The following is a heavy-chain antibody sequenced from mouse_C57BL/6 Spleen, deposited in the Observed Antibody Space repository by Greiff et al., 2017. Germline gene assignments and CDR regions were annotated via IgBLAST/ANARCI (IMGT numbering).Heavy chain of an antibody. CDR3: ARGRLPITTVVGAY. CDR1: GYTFTDYY. Sequence: EVQLQQSGPELVKPGASVKISCKASGYTFTDYYMNWVKQSHGKSLEWIGDINPNNGGTSYNQKFKGKATLTVDKSSSTAYMELRSLTSEDSAVYYCARGRLPITTVVGAYWGQGTLVTVSA. D-gene: IGHD1-1*01. V-gene: IGHV1-26*01. J-gene: IGHJ3*01. CDR2: INPNNGGT.